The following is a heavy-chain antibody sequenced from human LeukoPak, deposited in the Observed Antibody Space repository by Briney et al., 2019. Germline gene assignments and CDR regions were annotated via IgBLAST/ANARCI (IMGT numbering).Heavy chain of an antibody. CDR3: ARDVADAFDI. J-gene: IGHJ3*02. CDR1: GFTFSDYY. CDR2: ISSSTTYT. D-gene: IGHD2-15*01. Sequence: GGSLRLSCAASGFTFSDYYMSWIRQAPGKGLEWISYISSSTTYTNYADSVKGRFTISRDNAKNSLFLQMNSLRAEDTAVYYCARDVADAFDIWGQGQWSPSLQ. V-gene: IGHV3-11*06.